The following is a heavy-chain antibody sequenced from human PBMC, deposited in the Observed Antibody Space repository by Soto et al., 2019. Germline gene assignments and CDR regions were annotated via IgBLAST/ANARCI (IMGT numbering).Heavy chain of an antibody. CDR3: ARAAYYYDSSGYYSLDWYFDL. CDR1: GFTFSSYW. D-gene: IGHD3-22*01. V-gene: IGHV3-74*01. Sequence: EVQLVESGGGLVQPGGSLRLSCAASGFTFSSYWMHWVRQAPGKGLVWVSRINSDGSSTSYADSVKGRFTISRDNAKNTLYLQMNSLRAEDTAVYYCARAAYYYDSSGYYSLDWYFDLWGRGTLVTVSS. CDR2: INSDGSST. J-gene: IGHJ2*01.